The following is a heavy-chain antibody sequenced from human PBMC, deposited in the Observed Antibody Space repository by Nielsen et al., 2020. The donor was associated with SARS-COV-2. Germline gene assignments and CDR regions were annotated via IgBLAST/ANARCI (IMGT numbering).Heavy chain of an antibody. Sequence: SETLSLTCTVSGGSISSSSYYWGWIRQPPGKGLEWIGSIYYSGSTYYNPSLKSRVTISVDTSKNQFSLKLSSVTAADTAVYYCARAPKAIVVHHFDYRGQGTLVTVSS. D-gene: IGHD3-22*01. J-gene: IGHJ4*02. CDR2: IYYSGST. V-gene: IGHV4-39*07. CDR3: ARAPKAIVVHHFDY. CDR1: GGSISSSSYY.